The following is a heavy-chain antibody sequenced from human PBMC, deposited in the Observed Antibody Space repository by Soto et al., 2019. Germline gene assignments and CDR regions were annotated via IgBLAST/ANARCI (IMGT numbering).Heavy chain of an antibody. CDR2: IYPGDSDT. Sequence: GESLKISCKGSGYSFTSYWIGWVRQMPGKGLEWMGIIYPGDSDTRYSPSFQGQVTISADKSISTAYLQWSSLKASDTAMYYCARLRGSSWYLDAFDIWGQGTMVTVSS. CDR3: ARLRGSSWYLDAFDI. J-gene: IGHJ3*02. D-gene: IGHD6-13*01. V-gene: IGHV5-51*01. CDR1: GYSFTSYW.